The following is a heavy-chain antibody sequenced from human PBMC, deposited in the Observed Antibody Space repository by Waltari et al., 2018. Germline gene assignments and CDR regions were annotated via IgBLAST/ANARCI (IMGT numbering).Heavy chain of an antibody. CDR1: GFSISTTGTG. V-gene: IGHV2-70*04. Sequence: QVTLKESGPALVKPTQTLTLTCTFSGFSISTTGTGVSWIRQPPGKALEWLARIYWDDDKYYSTALKSRLTISKDTSKNQVVLTMTNMDPVDTATYYCARGVQFFDVWGPGVLVTVSS. CDR3: ARGVQFFDV. CDR2: IYWDDDK. J-gene: IGHJ4*02. D-gene: IGHD1-1*01.